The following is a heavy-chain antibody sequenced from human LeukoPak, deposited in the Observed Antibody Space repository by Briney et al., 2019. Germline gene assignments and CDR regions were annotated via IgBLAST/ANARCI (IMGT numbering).Heavy chain of an antibody. V-gene: IGHV3-30-3*01. D-gene: IGHD6-13*01. CDR1: GFTFSSYT. Sequence: GRSLRLSCAASGFTFSSYTLHWVRQAPGKGLEWVAVISYDGSNKYYAASVKGRFSISRDNSKNTLYLQMNSLRAEDTAVYYCARASVAAAAHDYWGQGTLVTVSS. J-gene: IGHJ4*02. CDR2: ISYDGSNK. CDR3: ARASVAAAAHDY.